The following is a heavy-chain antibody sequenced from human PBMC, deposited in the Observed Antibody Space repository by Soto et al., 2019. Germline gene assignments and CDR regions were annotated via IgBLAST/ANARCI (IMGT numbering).Heavy chain of an antibody. CDR2: ISYDGSNK. D-gene: IGHD2-21*02. V-gene: IGHV3-30-3*01. CDR3: ASPTAVVTATHLGY. Sequence: GGSLRLSCAASGFTFSSYAMHWVRQAPGKGLEWVAVISYDGSNKYYADSVKGLFIISRDNSKNTLYLQMNSLRAEETAVYYCASPTAVVTATHLGYWGQGTLVTVSS. J-gene: IGHJ4*02. CDR1: GFTFSSYA.